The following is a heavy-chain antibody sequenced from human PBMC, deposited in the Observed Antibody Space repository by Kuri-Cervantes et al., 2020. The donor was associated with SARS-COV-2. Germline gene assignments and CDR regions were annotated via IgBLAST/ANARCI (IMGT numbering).Heavy chain of an antibody. Sequence: SQTLSLTCAVYGGSFSGYYWSWIRQPPGKGLEWIGEINHSGSTNYNPSLKSRITISVDTSKNQFSLKLSSVTAADTAVYYCAGRSAYYTGMCNWFDPWGQGTLVTVSS. D-gene: IGHD3-3*01. J-gene: IGHJ5*02. CDR1: GGSFSGYY. CDR2: INHSGST. CDR3: AGRSAYYTGMCNWFDP. V-gene: IGHV4-34*01.